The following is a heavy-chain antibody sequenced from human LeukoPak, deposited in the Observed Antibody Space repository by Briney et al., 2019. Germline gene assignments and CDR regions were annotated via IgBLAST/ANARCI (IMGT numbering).Heavy chain of an antibody. CDR3: ATPRESTVTTRSSQGYYYYYGMDV. J-gene: IGHJ6*02. CDR1: GGTFSSYA. D-gene: IGHD4-11*01. Sequence: SVKVSCKASGGTFSSYAISWVRQAPGQGLEWMGGIIPIFGAANYAQKFQGRVTITADESTSTAYMELSSLRSEDTAVYYCATPRESTVTTRSSQGYYYYYGMDVWGQGTTVTVPS. CDR2: IIPIFGAA. V-gene: IGHV1-69*13.